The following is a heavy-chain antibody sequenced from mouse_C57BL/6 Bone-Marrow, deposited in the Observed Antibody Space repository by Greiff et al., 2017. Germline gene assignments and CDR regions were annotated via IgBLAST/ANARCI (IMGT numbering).Heavy chain of an antibody. CDR1: GYTFTSYW. V-gene: IGHV1-55*01. CDR2: IYPGSGST. CDR3: SSSLQGWYGSIDY. Sequence: QVQLQQPGAELVKPGASVKMSCKASGYTFTSYWITWVKQRPGQGLEWIGDIYPGSGSTNYNEKFKSKATLTVDTSSSTAYMQLSSLTSEASAVYYCSSSLQGWYGSIDYWGQGTALTVSA. J-gene: IGHJ2*01. D-gene: IGHD1-1*01.